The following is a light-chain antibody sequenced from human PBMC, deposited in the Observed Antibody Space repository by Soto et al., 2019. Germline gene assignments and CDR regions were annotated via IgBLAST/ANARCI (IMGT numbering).Light chain of an antibody. V-gene: IGKV1-27*01. CDR3: QKYNSAPWT. J-gene: IGKJ1*01. CDR1: QGISNY. Sequence: DIQMTQSPSSLSASVGDRVTITCRASQGISNYLAWYQQKPGKVPKLQIYAASTLQSGVPSRFRGSGSGTDLTLTISSLQPEDVATYYCQKYNSAPWTFGQGTKVEIK. CDR2: AAS.